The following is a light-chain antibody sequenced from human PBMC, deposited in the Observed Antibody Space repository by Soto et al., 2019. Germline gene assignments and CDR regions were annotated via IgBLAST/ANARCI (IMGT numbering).Light chain of an antibody. Sequence: QSALTQPRSVSGSPGQSVTISCTGTSSVVGGYDYVSWYQHHPGKAPKLMIYDVNKRPSGVPDRFSGSKSGNTASLSISGLQAEYEAESYCCSNAGTYIYVFGLGTKVTVL. V-gene: IGLV2-11*01. CDR2: DVN. CDR1: SSVVGGYDY. J-gene: IGLJ1*01. CDR3: CSNAGTYIYV.